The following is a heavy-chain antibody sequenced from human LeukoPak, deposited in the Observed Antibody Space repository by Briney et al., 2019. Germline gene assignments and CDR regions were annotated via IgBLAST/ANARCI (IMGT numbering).Heavy chain of an antibody. V-gene: IGHV3-23*01. CDR2: ISGWGSST. D-gene: IGHD5-24*01. Sequence: GGSLRLSCAATGFTFSTYAMSWVRQAPGKGLEGVSAISGWGSSTYYAGSVKVRFTISRDNSKNTLYLQMNSQRAEDTAVYYCAKAVDLATISVDIWGQGTMVTVSS. J-gene: IGHJ3*02. CDR1: GFTFSTYA. CDR3: AKAVDLATISVDI.